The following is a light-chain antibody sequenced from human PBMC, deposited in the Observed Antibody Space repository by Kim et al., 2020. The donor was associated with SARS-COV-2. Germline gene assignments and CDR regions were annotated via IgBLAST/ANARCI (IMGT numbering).Light chain of an antibody. CDR3: QKYESCPYT. Sequence: DIQVTQSPSSLSASVGDRVTITCRTSQDISGYLAWYQQKPGKVPRLLIFRASTLESGVPSRFSGSGSGTEFTLTISSLQPEDVASYYCQKYESCPYTFGQGTKLEI. V-gene: IGKV1-27*01. J-gene: IGKJ2*01. CDR1: QDISGY. CDR2: RAS.